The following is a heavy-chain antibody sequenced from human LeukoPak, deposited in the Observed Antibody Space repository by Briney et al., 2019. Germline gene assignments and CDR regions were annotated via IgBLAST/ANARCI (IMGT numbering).Heavy chain of an antibody. V-gene: IGHV3-48*04. Sequence: PGGSLRLSCAAYGFTFSSYSRNWVRQAPGEGLEWISYISSSSSTIYYAASVKRRFTISRDNVKNPLYLQMNSLRAEDTAVYYCARDPKNYDWSDAFDFWGQGKMVTVSS. CDR1: GFTFSSYS. CDR3: ARDPKNYDWSDAFDF. CDR2: ISSSSSTI. J-gene: IGHJ3*01. D-gene: IGHD3-22*01.